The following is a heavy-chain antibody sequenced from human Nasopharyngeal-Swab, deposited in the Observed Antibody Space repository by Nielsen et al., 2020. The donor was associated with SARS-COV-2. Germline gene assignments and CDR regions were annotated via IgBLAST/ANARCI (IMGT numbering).Heavy chain of an antibody. CDR3: ARAILNLGRGDYMDV. D-gene: IGHD1-1*01. CDR2: LYTSGTT. J-gene: IGHJ6*03. Sequence: WIRQPPGKGLEWIGRLYTSGTTNYNPSLKSRVTISVDTSKDQFSLKLSSVTAADTVVYYCARAILNLGRGDYMDVWGKGTTVTVSS. V-gene: IGHV4-61*02.